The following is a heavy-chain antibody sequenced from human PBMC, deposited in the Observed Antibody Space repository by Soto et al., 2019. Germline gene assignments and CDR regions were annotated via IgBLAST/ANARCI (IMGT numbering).Heavy chain of an antibody. CDR1: GYTFTDYY. CDR2: INPKSGGP. CDR3: ASEDCRNTTFLKGFGY. V-gene: IGHV1-2*02. J-gene: IGHJ4*02. Sequence: ASGKVSCKTSGYTFTDYYMPWVRQAPGQGFEWVGGINPKSGGPKYVPKFQGRVTVTRDTSTSTAYMELNRLTSDDTAVYYCASEDCRNTTFLKGFGYLGQFTLVAVSS. D-gene: IGHD1-26*01.